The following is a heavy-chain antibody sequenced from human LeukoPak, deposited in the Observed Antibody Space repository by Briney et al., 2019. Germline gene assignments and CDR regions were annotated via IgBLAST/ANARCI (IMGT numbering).Heavy chain of an antibody. V-gene: IGHV3-7*01. CDR3: AGGSGYLITS. Sequence: GGSLRLSCAASGFTLSTYEMNWVRQAPGKGLEWVAIIKQDGSEKHYKGSVEGRFTISRDNAKNSLHLQMNSLRAEDTAVYYCAGGSGYLITSWGQGTLVTVSS. CDR1: GFTLSTYE. CDR2: IKQDGSEK. J-gene: IGHJ5*02. D-gene: IGHD3-9*01.